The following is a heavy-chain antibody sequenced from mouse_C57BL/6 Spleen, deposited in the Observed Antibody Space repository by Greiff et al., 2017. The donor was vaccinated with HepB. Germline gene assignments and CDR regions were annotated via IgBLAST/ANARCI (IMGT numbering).Heavy chain of an antibody. CDR1: GFTFTDYY. Sequence: EVKLMESGGGLVQPGGSLSLSCAASGFTFTDYYMSWVRQPPGKALEWLGFIRNKANGYTTEYSASVKGRFTISRDNSQSILYLQMNALRAEDSATYYCARLLEAMDYWGQGTSVTVSS. J-gene: IGHJ4*01. CDR2: IRNKANGYTT. V-gene: IGHV7-3*01. CDR3: ARLLEAMDY.